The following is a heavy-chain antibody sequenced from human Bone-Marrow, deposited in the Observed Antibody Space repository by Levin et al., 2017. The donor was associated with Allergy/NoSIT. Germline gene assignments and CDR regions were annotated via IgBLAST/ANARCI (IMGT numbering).Heavy chain of an antibody. CDR1: GFTFSSYE. CDR2: ISISSNTI. Sequence: GGSLRLSCAAAGFTFSSYEMNWVRQAPGKGLEWVSYISISSNTIYYADSVKGRFTISRDNAKNSLYLQMNSLRAEDTAVYYCARGRGRPLYGMDVWGQGTTVAVSS. D-gene: IGHD3-10*01. CDR3: ARGRGRPLYGMDV. V-gene: IGHV3-48*03. J-gene: IGHJ6*02.